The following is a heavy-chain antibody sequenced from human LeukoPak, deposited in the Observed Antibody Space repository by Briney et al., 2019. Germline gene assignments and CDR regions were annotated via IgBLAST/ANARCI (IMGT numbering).Heavy chain of an antibody. CDR3: ARGSASNWPIDI. Sequence: ASVKVSCKTSGGSFISYAVSWVRQAPGQGLEWVGGVTPVFGTPHYAQDFQGRVTITADDSTTTVYMELSSLRSEDTAVYFCARGSASNWPIDIWGQGTLGTVSS. CDR2: VTPVFGTP. V-gene: IGHV1-69*13. J-gene: IGHJ4*02. CDR1: GGSFISYA. D-gene: IGHD4-11*01.